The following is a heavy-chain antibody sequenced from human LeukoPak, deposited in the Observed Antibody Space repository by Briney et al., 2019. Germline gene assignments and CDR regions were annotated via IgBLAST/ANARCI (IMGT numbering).Heavy chain of an antibody. J-gene: IGHJ4*02. V-gene: IGHV1-69*04. CDR1: GYTFTGYY. CDR2: IIPILGIA. Sequence: ASVKVSCKASGYTFTGYYMHWVRQAPGQGLEWMGRIIPILGIANYAQKFQGRVTITADKSTSTAYMELSSLRSEDTAVYYCARDEYYYDSSGYYGDYWGQGTLVTVSS. CDR3: ARDEYYYDSSGYYGDY. D-gene: IGHD3-22*01.